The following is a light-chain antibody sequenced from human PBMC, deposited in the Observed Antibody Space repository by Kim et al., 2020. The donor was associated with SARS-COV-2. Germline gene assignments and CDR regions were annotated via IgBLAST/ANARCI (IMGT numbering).Light chain of an antibody. CDR1: QSVSSN. J-gene: IGKJ2*01. V-gene: IGKV3-15*01. CDR2: GAS. Sequence: VSPGERATLSCRASQSVSSNLAWYQQKPGRTPRLLIYGASTRATGVPARFSGSGSGTDFTLTINSLQSEDFAVYYCQQYNNWPPFTFGQGTKLEI. CDR3: QQYNNWPPFT.